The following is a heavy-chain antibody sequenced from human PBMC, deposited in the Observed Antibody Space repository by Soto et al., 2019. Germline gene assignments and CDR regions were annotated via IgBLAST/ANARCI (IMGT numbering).Heavy chain of an antibody. J-gene: IGHJ4*02. V-gene: IGHV4-59*12. CDR2: IDSNGGT. D-gene: IGHD4-17*01. CDR3: ARSQTTVTSYDY. Sequence: SETLSLTCTVSDDSSSNYKWSWIRQPPGRRLEWIGYIDSNGGTSYNPSLQSRVTIDRSKNQFSLKLSSVTAADTAVYYCARSQTTVTSYDYWGQGTLVTVSS. CDR1: DDSSSNYK.